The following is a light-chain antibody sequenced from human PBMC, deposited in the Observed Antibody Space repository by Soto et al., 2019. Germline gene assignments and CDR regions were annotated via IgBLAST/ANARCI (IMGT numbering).Light chain of an antibody. CDR1: QSVSSRY. V-gene: IGKV3D-20*02. J-gene: IGKJ4*01. CDR2: GAS. CDR3: QEGTYWPA. Sequence: EVGVTQSPCTLSLSPGERATLSCRTSQSVSSRYLAWYQQKPGQAPRLLIFGASSRATGIPDRFSGSGSGTDSTLTISSLEPEDFAVYYCQEGTYWPAFGGGTKVDTK.